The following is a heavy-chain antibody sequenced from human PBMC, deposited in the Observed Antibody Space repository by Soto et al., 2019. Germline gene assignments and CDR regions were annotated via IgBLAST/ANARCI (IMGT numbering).Heavy chain of an antibody. CDR3: ASVPNMFRGVMSWFDP. D-gene: IGHD3-10*01. J-gene: IGHJ5*02. Sequence: PSETLSLTCTVSGGSISRGGYYWTWIRQHPGKGLEWIGYIYYSGSTYYNPSLKSRVTISVDTSKNQFSLKLSSVTAADTAVYYCASVPNMFRGVMSWFDPWGKGTLVAISS. V-gene: IGHV4-30-4*08. CDR1: GGSISRGGYY. CDR2: IYYSGST.